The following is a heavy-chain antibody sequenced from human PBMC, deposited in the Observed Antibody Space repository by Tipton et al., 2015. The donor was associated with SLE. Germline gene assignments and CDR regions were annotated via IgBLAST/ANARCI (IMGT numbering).Heavy chain of an antibody. CDR1: GGSFSGYY. D-gene: IGHD3-22*01. J-gene: IGHJ2*01. Sequence: TLSLTCAVYGGSFSGYYWGWIRQPPGKGLEWIGSIYYSGSTNYNPSLKSRVTISVDTSKNQFSLKLSSVTAADTAVYYCARLPRYVVVITTDWYFDLWGRGTLVTVSS. CDR3: ARLPRYVVVITTDWYFDL. CDR2: IYYSGST. V-gene: IGHV4-34*01.